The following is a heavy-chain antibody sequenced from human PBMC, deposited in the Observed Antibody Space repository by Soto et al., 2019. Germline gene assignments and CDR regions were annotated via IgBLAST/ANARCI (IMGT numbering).Heavy chain of an antibody. D-gene: IGHD1-20*01. CDR3: AREGSITGTTSDYFDY. CDR1: GGTFSSYT. J-gene: IGHJ4*02. CDR2: IIPILGIA. V-gene: IGHV1-69*04. Sequence: SVKVSCKASGGTFSSYTISWVRQAPGQGLEWMGRIIPILGIANYAQKFQGRVTITADKSTSTAYMELSSLRSEDTAVYYCAREGSITGTTSDYFDYWGPGTLVTAPQ.